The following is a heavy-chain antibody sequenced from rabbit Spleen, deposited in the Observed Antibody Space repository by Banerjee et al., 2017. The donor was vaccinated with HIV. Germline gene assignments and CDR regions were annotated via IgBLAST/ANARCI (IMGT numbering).Heavy chain of an antibody. CDR1: GFTLSSYY. J-gene: IGHJ4*01. D-gene: IGHD8-1*01. CDR2: IDPVFGIT. V-gene: IGHV1S7*01. Sequence: QLEESAEGLVQPGGSLKLSCKASGFTLSSYYMNWVRQAPGKGLEWIGYIDPVFGITYYANWVNCRFSISRENSQNTVLLQMTSLTAADTSTYFCARDGAGGSYFALWGPGTLVTVS. CDR3: ARDGAGGSYFAL.